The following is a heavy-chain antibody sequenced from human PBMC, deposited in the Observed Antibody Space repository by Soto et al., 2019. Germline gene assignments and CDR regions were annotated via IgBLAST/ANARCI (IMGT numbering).Heavy chain of an antibody. CDR2: ISYDGSYQ. D-gene: IGHD1-26*01. Sequence: GGSLRLSCAASGFTFKSYGMHWVRQAPGKGLEWVAVISYDGSYQYYSDSVKGRFTISRDNSKNTLNLQMNSLRVEDSAMYYYANDERSGSVTRSDHWGQGTPVTVSS. CDR1: GFTFKSYG. J-gene: IGHJ4*02. CDR3: ANDERSGSVTRSDH. V-gene: IGHV3-30*18.